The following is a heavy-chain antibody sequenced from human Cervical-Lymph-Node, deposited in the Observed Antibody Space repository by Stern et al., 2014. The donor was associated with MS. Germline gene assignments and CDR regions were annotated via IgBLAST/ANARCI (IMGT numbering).Heavy chain of an antibody. CDR3: ARNADGYNYLDS. Sequence: QMQLVQSGAEVKKPGSSVKVSCKGSGGSFTSYTVTWVRQAPGQGLEWVGRIVPVLGKVNYAEKVKGGVTITADNSATTVYMELRSLRSEDTAVYYCARNADGYNYLDSWGQGSLVLVSS. CDR2: IVPVLGKV. J-gene: IGHJ4*02. D-gene: IGHD5-24*01. CDR1: GGSFTSYT. V-gene: IGHV1-69*09.